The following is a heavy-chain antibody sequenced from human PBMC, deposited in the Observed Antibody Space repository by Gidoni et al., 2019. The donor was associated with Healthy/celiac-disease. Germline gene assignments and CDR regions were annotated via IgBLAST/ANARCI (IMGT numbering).Heavy chain of an antibody. CDR2: IIPILGIA. D-gene: IGHD4-17*01. CDR3: AGNYGGNSDSYYYYMDV. J-gene: IGHJ6*03. CDR1: GGTFSSYA. V-gene: IGHV1-69*04. Sequence: LVQSGAEVKKPGSSVKVSCKASGGTFSSYAISWVRQAPGQGLEWMGRIIPILGIANYAQKFQGRVTITADKSTSTAYMELSSLRSEDTAVYYCAGNYGGNSDSYYYYMDVWGKGTTVTVSS.